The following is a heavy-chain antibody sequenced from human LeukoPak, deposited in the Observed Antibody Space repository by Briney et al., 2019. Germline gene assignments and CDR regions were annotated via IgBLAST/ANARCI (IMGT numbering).Heavy chain of an antibody. CDR2: ADPNSGGT. J-gene: IGHJ4*02. V-gene: IGHV1-2*02. CDR3: ARDSGSSSFTHFDY. Sequence: ASVKVSCKASGYTFSGYYMHWVRQAPGQGLEWMGWADPNSGGTNYAQKFQGRVTLTRDTSISTAYMELYRLTSDDTAMYYCARDSGSSSFTHFDYWAQGTLVTVSS. D-gene: IGHD6-13*01. CDR1: GYTFSGYY.